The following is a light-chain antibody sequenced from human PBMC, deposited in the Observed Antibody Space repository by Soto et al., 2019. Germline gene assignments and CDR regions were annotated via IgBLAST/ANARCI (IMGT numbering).Light chain of an antibody. CDR3: QHYGIAPRT. CDR1: QSVTTSF. V-gene: IGKV3-20*01. Sequence: GFTRCRGPLRASPGARATPSCRASQSVTTSFLAWYQQKPGQPPRLLIYSASGRATGIPDRFRGSGSVTDFTLSISSLEPEESAVYYCQHYGIAPRTFGQGTKVDIK. CDR2: SAS. J-gene: IGKJ1*01.